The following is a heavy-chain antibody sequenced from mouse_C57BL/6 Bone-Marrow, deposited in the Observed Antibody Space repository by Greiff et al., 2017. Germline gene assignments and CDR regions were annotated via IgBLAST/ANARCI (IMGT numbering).Heavy chain of an antibody. Sequence: QVQLQQPGAELVKPGASVKVSCKASGYTFTSYWMHWVKQRPGQGLEWIGNINPSNGGTNYNEKFKSKATLTVDKSSSTAYMQLSSLTSEDSAVYYCARSSTVVAEDWYFDVWGTGTTVTVSS. CDR2: INPSNGGT. J-gene: IGHJ1*03. V-gene: IGHV1-53*01. D-gene: IGHD1-1*01. CDR3: ARSSTVVAEDWYFDV. CDR1: GYTFTSYW.